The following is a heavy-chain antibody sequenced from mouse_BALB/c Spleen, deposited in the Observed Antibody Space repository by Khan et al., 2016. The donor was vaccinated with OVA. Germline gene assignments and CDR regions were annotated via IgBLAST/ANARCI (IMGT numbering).Heavy chain of an antibody. CDR1: GDSITSGY. CDR2: MIYTGYT. V-gene: IGHV3-8*02. J-gene: IGHJ3*01. Sequence: EVQLQESGPSLVKPSQTLSLTCSVTGDSITSGYWSWIRKFPGHKLEYMGYMIYTGYTDYNPSLISRIAITRHTSKNPYYLQLNSVTAEDTATDDCERSTYRYAFAYWGQGTLVTVSA. D-gene: IGHD2-14*01. CDR3: ERSTYRYAFAY.